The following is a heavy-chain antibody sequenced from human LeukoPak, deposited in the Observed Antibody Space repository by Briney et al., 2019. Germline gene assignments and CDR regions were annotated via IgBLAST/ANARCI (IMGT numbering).Heavy chain of an antibody. CDR2: MNPNSGNT. J-gene: IGHJ3*02. V-gene: IGHV1-8*03. Sequence: GSVKVSCKASGYTFTSYDINWVRQATGQGLEWMGWMNPNSGNTGYAQKFQGRVTITRNTSISTAYMELSSLRSEDTAVYYCARVPRGQMGSAFDIWGQGTMVTVSS. CDR1: GYTFTSYD. D-gene: IGHD5-24*01. CDR3: ARVPRGQMGSAFDI.